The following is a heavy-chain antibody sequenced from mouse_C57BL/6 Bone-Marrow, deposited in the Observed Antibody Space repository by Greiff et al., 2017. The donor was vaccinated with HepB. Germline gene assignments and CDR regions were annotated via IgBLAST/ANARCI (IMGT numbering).Heavy chain of an antibody. V-gene: IGHV1-82*01. Sequence: QVQLKESGPELVKPGASVKISCKASGYAFSSSWMNWVKQRPGKGLEWIGRIYPGDGDTNYNGKFKGKATLTADKSSSTAYMQLSSLTSEDSAVYFCARKDYYDYDGFAYWGQGTLVTVSA. CDR1: GYAFSSSW. CDR3: ARKDYYDYDGFAY. J-gene: IGHJ3*01. CDR2: IYPGDGDT. D-gene: IGHD2-4*01.